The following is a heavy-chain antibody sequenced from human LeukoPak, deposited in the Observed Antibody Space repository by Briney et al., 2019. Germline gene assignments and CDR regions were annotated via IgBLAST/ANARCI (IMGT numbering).Heavy chain of an antibody. CDR2: IWYDGSNK. Sequence: GGSLRLSCAASRFTFSSYGMHWVRQAPGKGRGWVAVIWYDGSNKYYADFVKGRLTISRDNSKNTLYMQMNSLRAEDTAVYYCAKDAEGVIAAAALEYWGQGTLVTVSS. D-gene: IGHD6-13*01. CDR1: RFTFSSYG. J-gene: IGHJ4*02. CDR3: AKDAEGVIAAAALEY. V-gene: IGHV3-33*06.